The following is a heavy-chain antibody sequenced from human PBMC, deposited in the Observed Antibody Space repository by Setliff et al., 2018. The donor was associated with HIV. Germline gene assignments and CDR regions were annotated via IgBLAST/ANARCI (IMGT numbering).Heavy chain of an antibody. CDR1: GYSFTNFW. CDR3: ARLSGLYYYDSSGYYYGHYFDY. J-gene: IGHJ4*02. CDR2: IYPGDSDT. V-gene: IGHV5-51*01. D-gene: IGHD3-22*01. Sequence: GESLKISCKGSGYSFTNFWIGWVRQMPGKGLEWMGIIYPGDSDTRYSPSFQGQVTISADKSINTAYLQWRSLKASDTAIYYCARLSGLYYYDSSGYYYGHYFDYWGQGTPVTAPQ.